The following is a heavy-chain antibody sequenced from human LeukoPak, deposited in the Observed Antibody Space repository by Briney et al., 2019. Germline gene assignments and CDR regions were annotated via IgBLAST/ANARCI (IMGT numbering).Heavy chain of an antibody. V-gene: IGHV3-11*01. CDR3: ARDRGSNNYFDH. Sequence: GGSLRLSCLASGFTFRDYYMTWIRQAPGKGLEWISFISSRGTTTDYADSVKGRFTISRDNANSSLFLQMNSLRAEDTVLYYCARDRGSNNYFDHWGQGTLVTVSS. CDR2: ISSRGTTT. CDR1: GFTFRDYY. J-gene: IGHJ4*02. D-gene: IGHD2-2*01.